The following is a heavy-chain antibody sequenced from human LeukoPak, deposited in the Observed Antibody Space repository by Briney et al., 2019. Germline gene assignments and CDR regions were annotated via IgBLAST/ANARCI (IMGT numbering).Heavy chain of an antibody. CDR2: INHSGST. J-gene: IGHJ6*03. D-gene: IGHD6-19*01. CDR3: ARLWVAVAGTDYYYYMDV. V-gene: IGHV4-34*01. Sequence: SETLSLTCAVYGGSFSGYYWSWIRQPPGKGLEWIGEINHSGSTNYNPSLKSRVTISVDTSRNQFSLKLSSVTAADTAVYYCARLWVAVAGTDYYYYMDVWGKGTTVTISS. CDR1: GGSFSGYY.